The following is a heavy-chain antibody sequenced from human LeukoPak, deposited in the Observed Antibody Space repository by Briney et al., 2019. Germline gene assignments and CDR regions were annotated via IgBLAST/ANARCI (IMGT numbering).Heavy chain of an antibody. CDR3: ARGGEVTKAYYYYYMDV. V-gene: IGHV1-69*06. J-gene: IGHJ6*03. CDR2: IIPIFGTA. Sequence: SVKVSCKASGGTFSSYATSWVRQAPGQGLEWMGGIIPIFGTANYAQKFQGRVTITADKSTSTAYMELSSLRSEDTAVYYCARGGEVTKAYYYYYMDVWGKGTTVTVSS. CDR1: GGTFSSYA. D-gene: IGHD4-11*01.